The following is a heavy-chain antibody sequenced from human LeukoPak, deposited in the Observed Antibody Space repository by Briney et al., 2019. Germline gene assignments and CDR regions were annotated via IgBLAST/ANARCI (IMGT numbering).Heavy chain of an antibody. CDR3: ARGPTTGDVLRRFDP. J-gene: IGHJ5*02. CDR1: GGSITSYY. CDR2: IYSSGTT. V-gene: IGHV4-4*07. D-gene: IGHD1-14*01. Sequence: KASETLSLTCTVSGGSITSYYWSWIRQPAGKGLEWIGRIYSSGTTNYNPSLKSRVTMSVDTSKNQFSLKLTSVTATDTAVYYCARGPTTGDVLRRFDPWGQGTLVTVSS.